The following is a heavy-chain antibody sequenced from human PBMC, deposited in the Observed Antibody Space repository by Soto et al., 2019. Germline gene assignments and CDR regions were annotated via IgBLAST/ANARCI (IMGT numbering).Heavy chain of an antibody. CDR2: ISYDGSNK. CDR3: AKDGDTGYSSGWLLKDYYYYGMDV. J-gene: IGHJ6*02. Sequence: QVQLVESGGGVVQPGRSLRLSCAASGFTFSSYGMHWVRQAPGKGLEWVAVISYDGSNKYYADSVKGRFTISRDNSKNTLYLQMNSLRAEDTAVYYCAKDGDTGYSSGWLLKDYYYYGMDVWGQGTTVTVSS. V-gene: IGHV3-30*18. D-gene: IGHD6-19*01. CDR1: GFTFSSYG.